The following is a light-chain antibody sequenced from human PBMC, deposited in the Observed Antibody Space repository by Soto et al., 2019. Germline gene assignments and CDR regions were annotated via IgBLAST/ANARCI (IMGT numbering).Light chain of an antibody. J-gene: IGLJ1*01. V-gene: IGLV2-23*01. Sequence: QSALTQPASVSGSPGQSITISCTGSSSGIGSYTLVSWYQQRPGTAPKLLIFEGSKRPSGISDRFSGSKSGNTASLTISGLQAEDESDYYCCSYTGGRSNHVFGPGTKLTVL. CDR2: EGS. CDR3: CSYTGGRSNHV. CDR1: SSGIGSYTL.